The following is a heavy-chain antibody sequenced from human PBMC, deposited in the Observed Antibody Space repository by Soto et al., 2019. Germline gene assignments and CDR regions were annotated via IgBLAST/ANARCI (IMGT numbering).Heavy chain of an antibody. J-gene: IGHJ4*02. Sequence: SETLSLTCTASGGSISSYYWSWIRQPPGKGLEWIGYIYYSGSTNYNPSLKSRVTISVDTSKNQFSLKLSSVTAADTAVYYCARDRGDGYSHWGQGTLVTVSS. V-gene: IGHV4-59*01. CDR3: ARDRGDGYSH. CDR1: GGSISSYY. D-gene: IGHD4-4*01. CDR2: IYYSGST.